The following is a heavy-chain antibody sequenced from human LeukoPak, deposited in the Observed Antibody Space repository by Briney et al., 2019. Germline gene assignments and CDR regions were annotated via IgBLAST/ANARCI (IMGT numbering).Heavy chain of an antibody. J-gene: IGHJ4*02. CDR1: GFTFSDYY. D-gene: IGHD3-16*02. V-gene: IGHV3-11*04. Sequence: GGSLRLSCAASGFTFSDYYMSWIRQAPGKGLEWVSYISSSGSTIYYADSVKGRFTISRDNAKNSLYLQMNSLRDEDTAVYYCARDKSYDYVWGSYRPFDYWGQGTLVTVSS. CDR2: ISSSGSTI. CDR3: ARDKSYDYVWGSYRPFDY.